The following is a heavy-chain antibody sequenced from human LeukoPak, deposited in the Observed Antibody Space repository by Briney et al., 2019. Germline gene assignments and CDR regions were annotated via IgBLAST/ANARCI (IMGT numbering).Heavy chain of an antibody. CDR1: GFTFTTSA. V-gene: IGHV1-58*02. D-gene: IGHD4-11*01. Sequence: SVKVSCKASGFTFTTSAMQWVRQARGQRPEWIGWIVVASGNTNYAQKIQERVTITRDMSTSTAYMELSSLRSEDTAVYYCARDPELSNSMFDSWGQGTLVTVSS. J-gene: IGHJ4*02. CDR3: ARDPELSNSMFDS. CDR2: IVVASGNT.